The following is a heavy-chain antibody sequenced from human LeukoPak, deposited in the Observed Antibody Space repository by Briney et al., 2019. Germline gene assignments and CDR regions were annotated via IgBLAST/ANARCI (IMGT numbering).Heavy chain of an antibody. J-gene: IGHJ5*02. CDR2: IGTAGDT. V-gene: IGHV3-13*01. D-gene: IGHD2-15*01. CDR1: GFTFSSYD. Sequence: GGSLRLSCVASGFTFSSYDMHWVRQATGKGLEWVSAIGTAGDTYYPGSVKGRFTISRENAKNSLYLQMNSLRAGDTAVYYCARARSRGWFDPWGQGTLVTVSS. CDR3: ARARSRGWFDP.